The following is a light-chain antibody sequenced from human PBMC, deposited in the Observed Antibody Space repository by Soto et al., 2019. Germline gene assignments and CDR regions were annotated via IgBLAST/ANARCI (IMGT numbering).Light chain of an antibody. J-gene: IGKJ5*01. CDR2: GAS. CDR1: QSVTKS. CDR3: QQYGGSPRT. Sequence: EIVLTPSPGALSLSPGERASLSCRASQSVTKSLAWYQQKPGQAPRLLIYGASSRATGIPDRFSGSGSGTDFTLTISRLEPEDFAVYYCQQYGGSPRTFGQGTRLEIK. V-gene: IGKV3-20*01.